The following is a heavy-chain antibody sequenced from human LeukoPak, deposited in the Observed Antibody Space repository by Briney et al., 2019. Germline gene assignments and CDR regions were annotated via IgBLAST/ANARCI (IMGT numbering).Heavy chain of an antibody. CDR2: MYHSGST. V-gene: IGHV4-30-2*01. Sequence: SETLSLTCAVSGGSISSGGYSWSWIRQPPGKGLEWIGYMYHSGSTYYNPSLKSRVTISVDRSKNQFSLKLSSVTAADTAVYYCARVPSTGSGGKTITDYYFDYWGQGTLVTVSS. D-gene: IGHD4-23*01. J-gene: IGHJ4*02. CDR1: GGSISSGGYS. CDR3: ARVPSTGSGGKTITDYYFDY.